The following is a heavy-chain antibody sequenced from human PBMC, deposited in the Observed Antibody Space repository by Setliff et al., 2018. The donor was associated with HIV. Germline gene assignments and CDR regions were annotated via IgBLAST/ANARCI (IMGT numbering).Heavy chain of an antibody. J-gene: IGHJ4*02. Sequence: GGSLRLSCAASGFTFSTYTMNWVRQAPGKGLEWVSFITPTSSFLKYADSVKGRFTISRDNAKNSLYLQMNSLRAEDTAVYYCARGDYVWGGSYYYFDYWGQGTLVTVSS. CDR1: GFTFSTYT. V-gene: IGHV3-21*01. D-gene: IGHD3-16*01. CDR3: ARGDYVWGGSYYYFDY. CDR2: ITPTSSFL.